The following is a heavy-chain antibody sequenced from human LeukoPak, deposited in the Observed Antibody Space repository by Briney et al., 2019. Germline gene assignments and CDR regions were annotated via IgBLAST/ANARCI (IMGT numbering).Heavy chain of an antibody. CDR3: ARGNYWKY. D-gene: IGHD3-3*01. CDR1: GYTFTTYA. CDR2: ISTYNGNT. Sequence: GASVKVSCKASGYTFTTYAMHWVRQAPGQGLEWMGWISTYNGNTNYARKVQARVSMTTDTSTSTAYMELRSLRSDDTAIYYCARGNYWKYWGQGTLVTVSS. V-gene: IGHV1-18*01. J-gene: IGHJ4*02.